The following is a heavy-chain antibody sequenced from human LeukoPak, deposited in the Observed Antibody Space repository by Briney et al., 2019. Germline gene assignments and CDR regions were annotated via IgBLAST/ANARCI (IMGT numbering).Heavy chain of an antibody. J-gene: IGHJ3*02. D-gene: IGHD6-13*01. Sequence: SETLSLTCTVSGDSISSGGYSWTWIRQHPGKGLEWIGYIYHTGSAYYNLSLKSRLSISIDTSKNQFSLRLSSVTAADTAVYYCARTQISNWSNDAFSIWGQGSTVTVSS. CDR1: GDSISSGGYS. CDR3: ARTQISNWSNDAFSI. V-gene: IGHV4-31*03. CDR2: IYHTGSA.